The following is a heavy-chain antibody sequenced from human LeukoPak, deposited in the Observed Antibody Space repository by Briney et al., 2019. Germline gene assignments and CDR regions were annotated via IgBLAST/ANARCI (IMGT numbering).Heavy chain of an antibody. CDR1: RFTFNNYA. Sequence: GGSLRLSCAASRFTFNNYAMSWVRQAPGKGPEWVSGITSSGGSTYYADSVKGRFTISRDNAKNSLYLQMNSLRAEDMALYYCAKDIAAYSSSQTFDYWGQGTLVTVSS. J-gene: IGHJ4*02. CDR2: ITSSGGST. V-gene: IGHV3-23*01. CDR3: AKDIAAYSSSQTFDY. D-gene: IGHD6-6*01.